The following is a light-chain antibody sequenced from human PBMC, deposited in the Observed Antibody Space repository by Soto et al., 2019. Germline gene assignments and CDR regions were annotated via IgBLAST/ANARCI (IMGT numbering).Light chain of an antibody. CDR1: PSNIGSSYA. V-gene: IGLV1-40*01. Sequence: QSVLTQPPSVSGAPGQRVTISCTGTPSNIGSSYAVHWYQQIPGTPPKVLIYGSDKRPSGVPDRFSASRSGTSASLTISGLQAEDEADYFCHSYDSLGGVLFGGGTKLTVL. J-gene: IGLJ2*01. CDR2: GSD. CDR3: HSYDSLGGVL.